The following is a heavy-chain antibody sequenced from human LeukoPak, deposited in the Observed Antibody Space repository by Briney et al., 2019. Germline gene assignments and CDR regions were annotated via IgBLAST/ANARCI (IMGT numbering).Heavy chain of an antibody. J-gene: IGHJ5*02. CDR1: GGSISSYY. CDR2: IYYSGST. V-gene: IGHV4-59*01. D-gene: IGHD1-1*01. CDR3: ARSVRGTYNWFDP. Sequence: SETLSLTCTVSGGSISSYYWSWIRQPPGKGLEWIGYIYYSGSTNYNPSLKSRVTISVDTSKNQFSLKLSSVTAADTAAYYCARSVRGTYNWFDPWGQGTLVTVSS.